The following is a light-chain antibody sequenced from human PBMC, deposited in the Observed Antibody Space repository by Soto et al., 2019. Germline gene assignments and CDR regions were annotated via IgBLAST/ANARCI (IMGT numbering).Light chain of an antibody. CDR3: QQADSFPWT. Sequence: DIQMTQSPSSVSASVGDRVTITCRASQGISSLLAWYQQKPGKAPKLLIYYASNLENGVPSRFSGSGSGPDFTLTISRLQPEDFATYFCQQADSFPWTFGQGTKVEL. J-gene: IGKJ1*01. V-gene: IGKV1D-12*01. CDR1: QGISSL. CDR2: YAS.